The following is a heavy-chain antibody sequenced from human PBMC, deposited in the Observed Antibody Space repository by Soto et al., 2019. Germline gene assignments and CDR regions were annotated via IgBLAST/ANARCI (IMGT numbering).Heavy chain of an antibody. CDR2: INPSGGST. Sequence: AAVKVSCTTSGHTLTNSALSWVRQAPGQGLEWMGIINPSGGSTSYAQKFQGRVTMTRDTSTSTVYMELSSLRSEDTAVYYCAKESPPFSSGPIDYWGQGTLVTVSS. D-gene: IGHD3-22*01. J-gene: IGHJ4*02. CDR3: AKESPPFSSGPIDY. V-gene: IGHV1-46*01. CDR1: GHTLTNSA.